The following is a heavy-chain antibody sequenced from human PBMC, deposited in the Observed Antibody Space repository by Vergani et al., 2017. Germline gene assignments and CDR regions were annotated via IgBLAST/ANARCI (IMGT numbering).Heavy chain of an antibody. CDR1: EFTFSDVW. Sequence: EVQLLESGGGLVQPGGSLRLSCAASEFTFSDVWMNWVRQAPGKGLEWIGRIRSKNDGGTADYAAPLKGRFTISRDDSKDSAFLLVNNLKTEDTAVYFCYTDYHDYWGQGTLVTVSS. J-gene: IGHJ4*02. CDR2: IRSKNDGGTA. CDR3: YTDYHDY. V-gene: IGHV3-15*01. D-gene: IGHD2-2*02.